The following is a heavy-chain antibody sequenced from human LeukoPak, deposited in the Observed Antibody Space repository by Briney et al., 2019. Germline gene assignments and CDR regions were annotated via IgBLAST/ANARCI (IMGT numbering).Heavy chain of an antibody. V-gene: IGHV4-39*01. CDR1: GGSISSTSYY. J-gene: IGHJ2*01. CDR2: IYYSGST. D-gene: IGHD3-10*01. Sequence: SETLSLTCTVSGGSISSTSYYWGWIRQPPGKGLEWIGSIYYSGSTYYNPSLKSRVTISVDTSKNQLSLELSSVTAADTAVYYCARSPAGVWYFDLWGRGTLVTVSS. CDR3: ARSPAGVWYFDL.